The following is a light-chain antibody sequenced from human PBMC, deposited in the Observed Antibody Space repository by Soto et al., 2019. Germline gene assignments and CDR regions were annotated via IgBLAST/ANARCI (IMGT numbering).Light chain of an antibody. Sequence: DIVMTQSPDSLAVSLGERATINCKSSQSVLYSSNNKNYLAWYQQKPGQPPKLLIYWASTRESGVPDRFSGSGSWTDFTLTIISLQAEDVAVYYCQLYYSTFTFGPGTKVDIK. CDR1: QSVLYSSNNKNY. CDR3: QLYYSTFT. J-gene: IGKJ3*01. CDR2: WAS. V-gene: IGKV4-1*01.